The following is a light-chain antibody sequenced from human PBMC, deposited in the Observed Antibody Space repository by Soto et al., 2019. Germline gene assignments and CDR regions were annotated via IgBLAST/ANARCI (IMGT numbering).Light chain of an antibody. V-gene: IGLV1-44*01. CDR2: TNN. J-gene: IGLJ1*01. CDR1: TSNIESHP. CDR3: ATWDDSRNGV. Sequence: QSVLTQPPSASGTPGQRIIISCSGSTSNIESHPVNWFQQVPGAAPKLLIKTNNQRPSGVPDRFSGSKSGASASLAISWLQSEDEATYYCATWDDSRNGVFGSGTKVTVL.